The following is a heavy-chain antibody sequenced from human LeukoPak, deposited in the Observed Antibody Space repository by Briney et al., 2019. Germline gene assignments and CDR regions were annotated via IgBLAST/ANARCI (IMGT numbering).Heavy chain of an antibody. V-gene: IGHV4-39*01. J-gene: IGHJ5*02. CDR1: GGSISGSSDY. Sequence: PSETLSLTCTVSGGSISGSSDYWAWIRQSPGKRLEWIGSIYFSGSTHYRPSLKSRLTMSVDTPKNQFSLQLSSVTAKDTAIYYCARNSSRDCSETKCYSGGWFDTWGQGMLVTVSS. CDR3: ARNSSRDCSETKCYSGGWFDT. CDR2: IYFSGST. D-gene: IGHD2-21*01.